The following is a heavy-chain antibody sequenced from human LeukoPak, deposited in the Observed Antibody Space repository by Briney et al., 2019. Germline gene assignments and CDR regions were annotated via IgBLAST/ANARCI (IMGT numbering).Heavy chain of an antibody. CDR3: VRVRDYGDYVGVFDY. Sequence: ISSSIYITYADSVKGRFTISRDNAKNSLYLQMNSLRAEDTAVYYCVRVRDYGDYVGVFDYWGQGTLVTVSS. D-gene: IGHD4-17*01. V-gene: IGHV3-21*01. J-gene: IGHJ4*02. CDR2: ISSSIYI.